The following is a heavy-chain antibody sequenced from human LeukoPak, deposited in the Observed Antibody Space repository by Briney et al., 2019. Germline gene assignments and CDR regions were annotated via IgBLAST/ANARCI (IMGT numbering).Heavy chain of an antibody. Sequence: SETLSLTCTVSGGSISSSSYYWGWIRQPPGKGLEWIGSIYYSGSTYYNPSLKSRVTISVDTSKNQFSLKLSSVTAADTAVYYCARPADYDILTGYRYWGKGTLVTVSS. CDR1: GGSISSSSYY. V-gene: IGHV4-39*01. J-gene: IGHJ4*02. D-gene: IGHD3-9*01. CDR3: ARPADYDILTGYRY. CDR2: IYYSGST.